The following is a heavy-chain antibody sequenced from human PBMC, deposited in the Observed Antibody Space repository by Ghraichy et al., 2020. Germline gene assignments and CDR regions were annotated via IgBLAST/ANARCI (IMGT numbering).Heavy chain of an antibody. CDR3: ASGYWNYKD. V-gene: IGHV3-7*03. Sequence: SLRLSCAVSGFAFSSYWMTWVRQAPGKGLEWVANIKQDGSEKDYVDSVKGRFTISRDNAKNSLYLQMNSLRAEDTAVYYCASGYWNYKDWGQGTLVTVSS. J-gene: IGHJ4*02. D-gene: IGHD1-7*01. CDR2: IKQDGSEK. CDR1: GFAFSSYW.